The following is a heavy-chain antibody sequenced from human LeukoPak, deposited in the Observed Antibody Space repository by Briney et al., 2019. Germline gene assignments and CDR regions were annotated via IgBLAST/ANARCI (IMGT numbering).Heavy chain of an antibody. CDR1: GYTFTSYD. D-gene: IGHD4-17*01. Sequence: EASVKVSCKASGYTFTSYDIHWVRQATGQGLEWMGWMNPNSGNTGYAQKFQGRVTMTRNASISTAYMELSSLRSEDTAVYYCARVSSDYGEYRFDYWGQGTLVTVSS. J-gene: IGHJ4*02. CDR2: MNPNSGNT. CDR3: ARVSSDYGEYRFDY. V-gene: IGHV1-8*01.